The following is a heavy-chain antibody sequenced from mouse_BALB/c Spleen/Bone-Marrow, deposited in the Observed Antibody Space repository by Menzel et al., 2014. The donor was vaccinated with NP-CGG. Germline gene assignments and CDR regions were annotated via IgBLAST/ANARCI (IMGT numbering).Heavy chain of an antibody. J-gene: IGHJ3*01. CDR2: IYPGSGST. Sequence: VQLQQSGPALVKPGASVKMSCKASGYTFTDSVIGWVKQRTGQGLEWIGEIYPGSGSTYYNEKIKGKATLTADKSSNTVYMQRSSLASEDSAVYFCARYDGPAWFAYWGQGTLVTGSA. CDR3: ARYDGPAWFAY. D-gene: IGHD2-14*01. V-gene: IGHV1-81*01. CDR1: GYTFTDSV.